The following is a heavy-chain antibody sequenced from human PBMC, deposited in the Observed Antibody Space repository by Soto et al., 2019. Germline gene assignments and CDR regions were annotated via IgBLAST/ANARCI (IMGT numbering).Heavy chain of an antibody. CDR2: IVPNVGTV. Sequence: QMQLVQSGAEVKKPGSSVKVSCKASGGTLSSFINYPINWVRQAPGQGLEWMGGIVPNVGTVNYAQKFQGRVTITADKSTGTAYMEVSSLRSEDTAFYYCARRDTSGFLRYFDNWGQGTLVTVSS. V-gene: IGHV1-69*06. D-gene: IGHD3-3*01. CDR1: GGTLSSFINYP. J-gene: IGHJ4*02. CDR3: ARRDTSGFLRYFDN.